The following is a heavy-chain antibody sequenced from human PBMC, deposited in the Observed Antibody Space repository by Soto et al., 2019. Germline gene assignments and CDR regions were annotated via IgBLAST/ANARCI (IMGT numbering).Heavy chain of an antibody. CDR3: ARGEDSNDYYFDY. V-gene: IGHV3-33*01. J-gene: IGHJ4*02. Sequence: GGSLRLSCAASGFTFSSYGMHWVRQAPGKGLEWVAVIWYDGSNKYYADSVKGRFTISRDNSKNTLYLQMNSLRAEDTAVYYCARGEDSNDYYFDYWGQGTLVTVSS. CDR2: IWYDGSNK. CDR1: GFTFSSYG. D-gene: IGHD4-4*01.